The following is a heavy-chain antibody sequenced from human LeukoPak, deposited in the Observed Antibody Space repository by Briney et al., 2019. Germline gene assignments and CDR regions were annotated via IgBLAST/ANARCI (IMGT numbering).Heavy chain of an antibody. Sequence: SVKVSCKASGCTFSSYAISWVRQAPGQGREWMGGIIPIFGTANYAQKFQGRVTITADKSTSTAYMELSSLRSEETAVYYCARDVVGGSAYYFDYWGQGTLVTVSS. J-gene: IGHJ4*02. CDR1: GCTFSSYA. CDR3: ARDVVGGSAYYFDY. V-gene: IGHV1-69*06. CDR2: IIPIFGTA. D-gene: IGHD2-15*01.